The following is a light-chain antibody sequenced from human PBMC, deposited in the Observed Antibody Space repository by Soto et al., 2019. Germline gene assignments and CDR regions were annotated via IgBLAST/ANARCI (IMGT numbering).Light chain of an antibody. CDR3: QSYDSNLSGWV. V-gene: IGLV1-40*01. CDR1: SSNIGAGYN. CDR2: GNS. J-gene: IGLJ3*02. Sequence: QSVLTQPPSVSRAPGQRVTISCTRSSSNIGAGYNVHWYQQLPGTAPKLLIYGNSNRPSGVPDRFSGSKSGTSASLAITGLQAEDEADYYCQSYDSNLSGWVFGGGTKVTVL.